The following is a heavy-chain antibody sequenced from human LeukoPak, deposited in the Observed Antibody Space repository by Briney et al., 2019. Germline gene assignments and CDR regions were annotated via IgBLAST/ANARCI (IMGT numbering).Heavy chain of an antibody. CDR1: GYTFTGYY. V-gene: IGHV1-2*02. CDR3: ARGAGPKASPVDAFDI. J-gene: IGHJ3*02. CDR2: INPNSGGT. Sequence: GASVKVSCKASGYTFTGYYMHWVRRAPGQGLEWMGWINPNSGGTNYAQKFQGRVTMTRDTSISTAYMELSRLRSDDTAVYYCARGAGPKASPVDAFDIWGQGTMVTVSS.